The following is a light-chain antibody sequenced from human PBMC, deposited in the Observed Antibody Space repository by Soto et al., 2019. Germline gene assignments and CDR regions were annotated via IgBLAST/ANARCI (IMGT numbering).Light chain of an antibody. Sequence: IQLTQSPSTLPASVGDRVTLTCRASQSISNWLAWYQQKPGTAPKLLIYHASILETAVPSRFSGNGSGTEFTLTISSLQPGDFATYYCQQYRNYSFGQGTKVDIK. J-gene: IGKJ1*01. CDR1: QSISNW. CDR2: HAS. CDR3: QQYRNYS. V-gene: IGKV1-5*01.